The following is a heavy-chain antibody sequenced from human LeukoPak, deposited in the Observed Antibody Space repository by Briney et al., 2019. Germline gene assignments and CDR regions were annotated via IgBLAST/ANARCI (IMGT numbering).Heavy chain of an antibody. D-gene: IGHD1-26*01. J-gene: IGHJ4*02. CDR1: GGSISSYY. Sequence: NPSETLSLTCTVSGGSISSYYWSWIRQPPVKGLEWIGYIYYSRGTNYNPSLKSRVTISVDTSKNQFSLKLSSVTAADTAVYYCARLGFSNSGSYLAPSDYWGQGTLVTVSS. CDR2: IYYSRGT. V-gene: IGHV4-59*08. CDR3: ARLGFSNSGSYLAPSDY.